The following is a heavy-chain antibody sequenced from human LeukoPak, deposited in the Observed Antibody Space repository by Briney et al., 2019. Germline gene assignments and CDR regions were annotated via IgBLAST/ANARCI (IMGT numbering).Heavy chain of an antibody. CDR3: ARDHGYGGNSGLPDY. CDR1: GYSISSGYY. D-gene: IGHD4-23*01. J-gene: IGHJ4*02. V-gene: IGHV4-38-2*02. Sequence: SETLSLTCTVSGYSISSGYYWGWIRQPPGKGLEWIGSIYHSGSTYYNPSLKSRVTISVDTSKNQFSLKLSSVTAADTAVYYCARDHGYGGNSGLPDYWGQGTLVTVSS. CDR2: IYHSGST.